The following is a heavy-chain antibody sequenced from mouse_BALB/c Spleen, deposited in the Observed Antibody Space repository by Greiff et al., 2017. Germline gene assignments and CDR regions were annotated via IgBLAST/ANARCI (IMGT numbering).Heavy chain of an antibody. CDR2: IYPGNGDT. V-gene: IGHV1-12*01. CDR1: GYTFTSYN. D-gene: IGHD2-4*01. J-gene: IGHJ4*01. CDR3: ARLITHYYAMDY. Sequence: QVQLQQPGAELVKPGASVKMSCKASGYTFTSYNMHWVKQTPGQGLEWIGAIYPGNGDTSYNQKFKGKATLTADKSSSTAYMQLSSLTSEDSAVYYCARLITHYYAMDYWGQGTSVTVSS.